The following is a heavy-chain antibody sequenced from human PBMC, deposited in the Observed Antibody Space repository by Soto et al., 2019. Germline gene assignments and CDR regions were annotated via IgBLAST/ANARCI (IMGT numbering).Heavy chain of an antibody. Sequence: QVQLVESGGGVVQPGRSLRLSCAASGFRFSDYGIHWVRQAPGKGLEWVALISYDGSKKFYTDSVKGRFTISRDNSKNTMYLQIDRLRAEDTAVYYCAKMYADLLPYYYYGMDVWGQGTTVTVSS. CDR3: AKMYADLLPYYYYGMDV. D-gene: IGHD1-26*01. V-gene: IGHV3-30*18. CDR1: GFRFSDYG. CDR2: ISYDGSKK. J-gene: IGHJ6*02.